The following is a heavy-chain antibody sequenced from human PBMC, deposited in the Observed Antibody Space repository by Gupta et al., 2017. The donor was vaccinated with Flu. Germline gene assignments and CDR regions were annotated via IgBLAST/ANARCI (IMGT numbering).Heavy chain of an antibody. V-gene: IGHV4-4*02. Sequence: QVQLQESGPGLVNPSGTLSVACAVSGGSLRRSNWWSGVRQPPGKGMEWIGEIYHSGSTNYNPSLKSRVTIAVDKAKNQVSLKLRSVTAADTAVYYVASDLKYRSSALGGLGTMVTVYS. D-gene: IGHD6-6*01. J-gene: IGHJ2*01. CDR2: IYHSGST. CDR3: ASDLKYRSSAL. CDR1: GGSLRRSNW.